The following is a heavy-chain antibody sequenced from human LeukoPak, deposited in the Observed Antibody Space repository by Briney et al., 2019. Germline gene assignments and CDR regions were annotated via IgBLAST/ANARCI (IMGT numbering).Heavy chain of an antibody. J-gene: IGHJ6*03. D-gene: IGHD2-21*02. V-gene: IGHV3-30*01. CDR1: GFTFSSYA. Sequence: GRSLRLSCAASGFTFSSYAMHWVRQAPGKGLEWVAVISYDGSNKYYADSVKGRFTISRDNSKNTLYLQMNSLRAEDTAAYYCAREGSYCGGDCYSYYYYYYMDVWGKGTTVTVSS. CDR3: AREGSYCGGDCYSYYYYYYMDV. CDR2: ISYDGSNK.